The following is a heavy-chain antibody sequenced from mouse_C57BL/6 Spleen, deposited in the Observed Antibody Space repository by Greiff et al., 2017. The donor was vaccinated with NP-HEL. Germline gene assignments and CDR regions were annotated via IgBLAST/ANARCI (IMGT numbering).Heavy chain of an antibody. CDR2: IYPGSGST. CDR3: ARGAYYYAMDD. J-gene: IGHJ4*01. Sequence: QVQLQQPGAELVKPGASVKMSCKASGYTFTSYWITWVKQRPGQGLEWIGDIYPGSGSTNYNEKFTSKATLTVDTSSSTAYMQLSSLTSEDAAVYYGARGAYYYAMDDWGKGTSVTVSS. V-gene: IGHV1-55*01. CDR1: GYTFTSYW.